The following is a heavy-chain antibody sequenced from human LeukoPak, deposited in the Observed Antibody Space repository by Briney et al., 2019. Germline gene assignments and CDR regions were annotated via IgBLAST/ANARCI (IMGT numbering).Heavy chain of an antibody. J-gene: IGHJ2*01. Sequence: AETLSLTCTVYGGSISSYYWSWLRQPPGMGREWIGNVYYSGNTYYNPSLKSRVTISVDTSRNQYSLNLNSMTAADTAVYAIYLHDNWGYFDLWGRGTLVTVS. V-gene: IGHV4-59*04. CDR1: GGSISSYY. CDR3: YLHDNWGYFDL. D-gene: IGHD7-27*01. CDR2: VYYSGNT.